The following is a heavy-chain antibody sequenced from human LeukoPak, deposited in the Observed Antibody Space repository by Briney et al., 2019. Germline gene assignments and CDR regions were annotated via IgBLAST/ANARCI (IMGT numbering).Heavy chain of an antibody. CDR3: ARPGYSSLGPNQFDY. Sequence: PSETLSLTCTVSGGSISSYYWSWIRQPPGKGLEWIGEINHSGSTNYNPSLKSRVTISVDTSKNQFSLKLSSVTAADTAVYYCARPGYSSLGPNQFDYWGQGTLVTVSS. V-gene: IGHV4-34*01. J-gene: IGHJ4*02. CDR2: INHSGST. CDR1: GGSISSYY. D-gene: IGHD6-13*01.